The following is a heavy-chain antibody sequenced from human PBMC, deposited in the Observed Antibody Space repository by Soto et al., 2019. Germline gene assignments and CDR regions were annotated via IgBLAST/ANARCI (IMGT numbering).Heavy chain of an antibody. CDR2: IYYSGST. Sequence: PLETLSLTCTVSGGSISSYDWSWIRQPPGKGLEWIVYIYYSGSTNYNPYLKSRVTISVDTSKNQFSLKLSSVTAADTAVYYCASTMVRGVIANYYMDVWGKGTTVTVSS. CDR1: GGSISSYD. D-gene: IGHD3-10*01. J-gene: IGHJ6*03. V-gene: IGHV4-59*01. CDR3: ASTMVRGVIANYYMDV.